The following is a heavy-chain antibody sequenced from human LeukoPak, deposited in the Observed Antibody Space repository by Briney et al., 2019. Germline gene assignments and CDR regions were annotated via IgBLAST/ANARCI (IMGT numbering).Heavy chain of an antibody. CDR2: ISAYYGNT. J-gene: IGHJ6*02. V-gene: IGHV1-18*01. CDR1: GYTFTSYG. D-gene: IGHD3-9*01. CDR3: ARADDISPRYYYGMDV. Sequence: GASVNFSCKASGYTFTSYGISWVRQAPGQGLEWIGWISAYYGNTNYAQKLQGRVTLTTDTSTSTAYMELRSLTSDDTAVYFCARADDISPRYYYGMDVWGPGTTVSVSS.